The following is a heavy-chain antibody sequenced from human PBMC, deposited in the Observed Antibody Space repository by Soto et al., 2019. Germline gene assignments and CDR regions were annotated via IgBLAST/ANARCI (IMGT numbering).Heavy chain of an antibody. J-gene: IGHJ4*02. CDR2: IYYSGST. V-gene: IGHV4-59*08. Sequence: SETLSLTCTVSGGSISNYYWSWIQQPPGKGLEWIGYIYYSGSTRYNPSLKSRVTISVDTSKNQFSLKLSSVTAADTAVYYCARHGPIAAAGTVFDYWGQGTLVTVSS. D-gene: IGHD6-13*01. CDR3: ARHGPIAAAGTVFDY. CDR1: GGSISNYY.